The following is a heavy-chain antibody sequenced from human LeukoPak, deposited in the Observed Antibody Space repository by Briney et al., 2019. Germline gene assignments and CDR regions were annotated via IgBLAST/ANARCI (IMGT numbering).Heavy chain of an antibody. Sequence: GGSLRLSCAASGFTFSSYAMHWVRQAPGKGLEWVAVISYDGSNKYYADSVKGRFTISRDNSKNMLYLQMNSLRAEDTAVYYCVRGVVYSSSSGFSWGQGTLVTVSS. V-gene: IGHV3-30-3*01. CDR1: GFTFSSYA. J-gene: IGHJ5*02. CDR3: VRGVVYSSSSGFS. D-gene: IGHD6-6*01. CDR2: ISYDGSNK.